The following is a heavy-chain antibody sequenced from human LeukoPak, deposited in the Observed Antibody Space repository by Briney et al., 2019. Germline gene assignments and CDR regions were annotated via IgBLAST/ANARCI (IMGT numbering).Heavy chain of an antibody. CDR3: ARDIVVVPAADYDAFDI. V-gene: IGHV1-18*01. Sequence: KLLGRVTMTTDTSTSTAYMELRSLRSDDTAVYYCARDIVVVPAADYDAFDIWGQGTMVTVSS. J-gene: IGHJ3*02. D-gene: IGHD2-2*01.